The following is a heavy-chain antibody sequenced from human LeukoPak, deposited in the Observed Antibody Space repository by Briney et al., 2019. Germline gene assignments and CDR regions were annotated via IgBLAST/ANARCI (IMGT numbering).Heavy chain of an antibody. CDR2: IYSGGST. D-gene: IGHD6-19*01. V-gene: IGHV3-53*01. CDR3: ARDIAVAGRTDY. Sequence: GGSLRLSCAASGFTVSSNYMSWVRQAPGKGLEWVSVIYSGGSTYYADSVKGRFTISRDNSKNTLYLQMNSPRAEDTAVYYCARDIAVAGRTDYWGQGTLVTVSS. J-gene: IGHJ4*02. CDR1: GFTVSSNY.